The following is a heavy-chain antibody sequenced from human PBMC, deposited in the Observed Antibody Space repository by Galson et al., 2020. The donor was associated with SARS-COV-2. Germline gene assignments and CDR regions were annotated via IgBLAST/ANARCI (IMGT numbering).Heavy chain of an antibody. D-gene: IGHD6-13*01. J-gene: IGHJ4*02. CDR3: ARDRSSWYLDY. CDR1: GFTFSSYA. CDR2: LSSNGGST. Sequence: GGSLRLSCSASGFTFSSYAMHWVRQAPGKGLEYVSALSSNGGSTYYADSVKGRFTISRDNSKNTLYLQMNSLRAEDTAVYYCARDRSSWYLDYWGQGTLVTVSS. V-gene: IGHV3-64*04.